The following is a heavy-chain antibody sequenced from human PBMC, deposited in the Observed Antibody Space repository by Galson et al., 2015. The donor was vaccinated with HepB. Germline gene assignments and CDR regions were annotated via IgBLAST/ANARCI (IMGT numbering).Heavy chain of an antibody. CDR1: GFTVSSNY. Sequence: SLRLSCAASGFTVSSNYMSWVRQAPGKGLEWVSVIYSGGSTKYADSVKGRFTISRDNSKNTLYLQTNSLRAEDTAVYYCAGGISGWGTHFDYWGQGTLVTVSS. CDR3: AGGISGWGTHFDY. D-gene: IGHD6-19*01. J-gene: IGHJ4*02. V-gene: IGHV3-53*01. CDR2: IYSGGST.